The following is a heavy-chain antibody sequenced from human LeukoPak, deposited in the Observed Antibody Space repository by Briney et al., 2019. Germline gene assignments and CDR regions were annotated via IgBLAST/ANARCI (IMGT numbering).Heavy chain of an antibody. J-gene: IGHJ4*02. Sequence: GGSLRLSCAASGFSVSNNYMSWVRQAPGKGLEWVSVIYSGGSTYYADSVKGRFTISRDNSKNTLYLQMNSLRAEDTAVYYCASLAVAVRGVGYWGQGTLVTVSS. CDR1: GFSVSNNY. CDR3: ASLAVAVRGVGY. V-gene: IGHV3-53*01. D-gene: IGHD6-19*01. CDR2: IYSGGST.